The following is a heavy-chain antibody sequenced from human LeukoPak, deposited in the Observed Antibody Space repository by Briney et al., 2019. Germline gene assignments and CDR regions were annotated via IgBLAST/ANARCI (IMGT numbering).Heavy chain of an antibody. CDR2: ISSSGSTI. V-gene: IGHV3-48*03. J-gene: IGHJ4*02. CDR1: GFTFSSYE. CDR3: ARAGRAAIFDY. Sequence: PGGSLRLSCAASGFTFSSYEMNWVRQAPGKGLEWVSYISSSGSTIYYADSVKGRFTISRDNAKNSLYLQMNSLRAEDTAVYYCARAGRAAIFDYWGQGTLVTVSS. D-gene: IGHD3-10*01.